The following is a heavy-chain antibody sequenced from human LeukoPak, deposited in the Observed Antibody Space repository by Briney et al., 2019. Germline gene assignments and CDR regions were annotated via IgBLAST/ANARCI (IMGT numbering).Heavy chain of an antibody. CDR2: INAGNGNT. Sequence: ASVKVSCKASGYTFTMHWVRQAPGQRLEWMGWINAGNGNTKYSQKFQGRVTITRDTSASTAYMELSSLRSEDTAVYYCARERSPQWFGELSAYWGQGTLVTVSS. V-gene: IGHV1-3*01. CDR3: ARERSPQWFGELSAY. D-gene: IGHD3-10*01. J-gene: IGHJ4*02. CDR1: GYTFT.